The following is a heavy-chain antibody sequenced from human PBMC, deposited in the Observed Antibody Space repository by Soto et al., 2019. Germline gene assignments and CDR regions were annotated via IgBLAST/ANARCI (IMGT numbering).Heavy chain of an antibody. V-gene: IGHV1-3*01. J-gene: IGHJ4*02. CDR2: INAGNGNT. CDR1: GCTFTSYA. D-gene: IGHD6-6*01. Sequence: KLSCKAAGCTFTSYAMHGVRQAPGQSLEWMGWINAGNGNTKYSQKFQGRVTITRDTSASTAYMELSSLRSEDTALYYCARDPDLSIAALDYCGQGTLVTVSS. CDR3: ARDPDLSIAALDY.